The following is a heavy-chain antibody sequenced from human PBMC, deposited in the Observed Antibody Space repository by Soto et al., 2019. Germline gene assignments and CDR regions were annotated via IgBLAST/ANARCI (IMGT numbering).Heavy chain of an antibody. J-gene: IGHJ5*01. D-gene: IGHD1-26*01. CDR3: VRLIGNSWLDF. CDR1: GGSISSYY. V-gene: IGHV4-59*12. CDR2: IYYSGST. Sequence: SETLSLTCTVSGGSISSYYWSWIRQPPGKGLEWIGYIYYSGSTNYNPSLKSRVTISVDTSKNQFSLKLNSVTPEDTAVYYCVRLIGNSWLDFWGQGTLVTVSS.